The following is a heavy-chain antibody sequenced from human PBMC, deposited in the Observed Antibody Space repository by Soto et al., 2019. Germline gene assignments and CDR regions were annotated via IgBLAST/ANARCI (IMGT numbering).Heavy chain of an antibody. D-gene: IGHD3-16*01. V-gene: IGHV4-31*03. Sequence: QVQLQESGPGLVKPSQTLSLICTVFGGSISSGDYDWSWIRQHPGKGLEWIGYIYYSGSTYYNPSLKSRVTISVDTSKNQFSLKLSSVTAAHTAVYYCARWWSRSRQGFDPWGQGTLVTVSS. CDR2: IYYSGST. J-gene: IGHJ5*02. CDR3: ARWWSRSRQGFDP. CDR1: GGSISSGDYD.